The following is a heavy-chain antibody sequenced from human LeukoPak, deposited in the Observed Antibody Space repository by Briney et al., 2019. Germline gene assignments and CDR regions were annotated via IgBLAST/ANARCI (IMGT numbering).Heavy chain of an antibody. CDR2: ISGSGGGT. J-gene: IGHJ6*03. V-gene: IGHV3-23*01. CDR1: GFTFSTYA. D-gene: IGHD1-14*01. Sequence: GGSLRLSCAASGFTFSTYAMSWVRQAPGKRLEWVSSISGSGGGTYYADSVKGRLTISRDNAKNSLYLQMNSLRAEDTAVYYCARVPGRGDGGYYYYYMDVWGKGTTVTVSS. CDR3: ARVPGRGDGGYYYYYMDV.